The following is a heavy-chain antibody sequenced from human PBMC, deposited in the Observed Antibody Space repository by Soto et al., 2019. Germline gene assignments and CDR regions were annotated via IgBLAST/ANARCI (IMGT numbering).Heavy chain of an antibody. CDR1: GFTFSGYG. J-gene: IGHJ6*02. Sequence: QVQLVESGGGVVQPGRSPRLSCAASGFTFSGYGMHWVRQAPGKGLEWVAVVSYDGSDKYYADSVKGRFTISRDNSKNTLYLQVNSLRTEDTAVYYCAKSVVSPPYYYYGMDVWGQGTTVTVSS. D-gene: IGHD2-2*01. CDR3: AKSVVSPPYYYYGMDV. V-gene: IGHV3-30*18. CDR2: VSYDGSDK.